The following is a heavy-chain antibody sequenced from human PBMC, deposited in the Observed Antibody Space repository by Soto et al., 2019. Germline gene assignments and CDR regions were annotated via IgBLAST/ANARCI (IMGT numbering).Heavy chain of an antibody. D-gene: IGHD6-19*01. V-gene: IGHV3-73*02. J-gene: IGHJ4*02. Sequence: EVQLVESGGGLVQPGGSLKLSCAASGFTFSGSAIHWVRQASGKGLEWVGRIRSKTDNYATAYAASLQGRFTITRDDSKNTAYLQIYSLDTEDTDIYYCTTQEAVTGHWGQGTLVTVSS. CDR1: GFTFSGSA. CDR2: IRSKTDNYAT. CDR3: TTQEAVTGH.